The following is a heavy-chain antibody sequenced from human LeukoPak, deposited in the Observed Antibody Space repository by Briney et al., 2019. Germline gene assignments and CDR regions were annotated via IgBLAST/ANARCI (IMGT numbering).Heavy chain of an antibody. V-gene: IGHV3-48*01. J-gene: IGHJ4*02. D-gene: IGHD3-22*01. CDR1: GFTFSSYS. CDR3: AREEHTTYYYDSSGYFAPSPSDY. CDR2: ISSSSSTI. Sequence: GGSLRLSCAASGFTFSSYSMNWVRQAPGKGLEWVSYISSSSSTIYYADSVKGRFTISRDNAKNSLYLQMNSLRAEDTAVYYCAREEHTTYYYDSSGYFAPSPSDYWGQGTLVTVSS.